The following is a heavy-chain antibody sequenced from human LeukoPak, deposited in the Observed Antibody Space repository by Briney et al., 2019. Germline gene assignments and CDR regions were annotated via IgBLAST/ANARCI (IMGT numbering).Heavy chain of an antibody. V-gene: IGHV4-59*01. CDR2: IYYSGST. Sequence: SETLSLTCTVSGGSISSYYWSWIRQPPGKGLEWIGYIYYSGSTNYNPSLKSRVTISVDTSKNQFSLKLSSVTAADTAVYYCARTGYCSSTSCYTASRPYYYYMDVWGKGTTVTVSS. D-gene: IGHD2-2*02. CDR3: ARTGYCSSTSCYTASRPYYYYMDV. J-gene: IGHJ6*03. CDR1: GGSISSYY.